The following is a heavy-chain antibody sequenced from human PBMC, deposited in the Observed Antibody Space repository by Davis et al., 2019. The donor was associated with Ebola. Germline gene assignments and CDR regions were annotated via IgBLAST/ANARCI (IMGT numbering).Heavy chain of an antibody. CDR2: ISSSGSTI. J-gene: IGHJ4*02. CDR3: ARARGFDLGFDY. CDR1: GFTVSSNY. V-gene: IGHV3-48*03. D-gene: IGHD3-9*01. Sequence: PGGSLRLSCAASGFTVSSNYMNWVRQAPGKGLEWVSYISSSGSTIYYADSVKGRFTISRDNAKNSLYLQMNSLRAEDTAVYYCARARGFDLGFDYWGQGTLVTVSS.